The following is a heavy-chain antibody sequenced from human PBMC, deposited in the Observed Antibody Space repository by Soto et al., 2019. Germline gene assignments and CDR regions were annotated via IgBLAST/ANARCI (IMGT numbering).Heavy chain of an antibody. CDR1: GFTFSSYG. D-gene: IGHD3-22*01. V-gene: IGHV3-30*18. CDR3: AKDPPPYYYDSSGYPDY. Sequence: GGSLRLSCAASGFTFSSYGMHWVRQAPGKGLEWVAVISYDGSNKYYADSVKGRFTISRGNSKNTLYLQMNSLRAEDTAVYYCAKDPPPYYYDSSGYPDYWGQGTLVTVSS. CDR2: ISYDGSNK. J-gene: IGHJ4*02.